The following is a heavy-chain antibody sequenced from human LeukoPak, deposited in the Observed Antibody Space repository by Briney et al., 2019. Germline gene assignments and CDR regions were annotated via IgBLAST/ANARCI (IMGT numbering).Heavy chain of an antibody. J-gene: IGHJ4*02. CDR3: TKPNDYGDYEPFGY. V-gene: IGHV3-23*01. CDR2: ISASGGST. CDR1: GFTFSSYA. D-gene: IGHD4-17*01. Sequence: PGGSLRLSCAASGFTFSSYAMIWVRQAPGKGLAWVSTISASGGSTYYADSVKGRFTISRDNSKNTLYLQMNSLRAEDTAVYYCTKPNDYGDYEPFGYWGQGTLVTVSS.